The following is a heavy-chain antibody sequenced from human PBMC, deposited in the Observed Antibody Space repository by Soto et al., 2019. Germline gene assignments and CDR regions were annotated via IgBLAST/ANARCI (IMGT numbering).Heavy chain of an antibody. CDR3: AKEGSRWLQFLYYFDY. CDR1: GFTFSIYG. Sequence: QVQLVESGGGGVQPGRSLRLSCAASGFTFSIYGMHWVRQAPGKGLEWVAVISYDGSNKYYADSVKGRFTISRDNSKNTLYLQMNSLRAEDTAVYYCAKEGSRWLQFLYYFDYWGQGTLVTVSS. CDR2: ISYDGSNK. D-gene: IGHD5-12*01. V-gene: IGHV3-30*18. J-gene: IGHJ4*02.